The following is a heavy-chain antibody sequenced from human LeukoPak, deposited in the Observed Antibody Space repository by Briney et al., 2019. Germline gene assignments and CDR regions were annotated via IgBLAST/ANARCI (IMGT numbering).Heavy chain of an antibody. V-gene: IGHV3-21*01. J-gene: IGHJ4*02. CDR3: ARDQDDNVWGSYSYEGVRYFDY. CDR2: ISSSSSNI. D-gene: IGHD3-16*02. Sequence: GGSLRLSCAASGFTFSSYSMNWVRQAPGKGLEWVSSISSSSSNIYYADSVKGRFTISRDNAKNSLYLQMNSLRAEDTAVYYCARDQDDNVWGSYSYEGVRYFDYWGQGTLVTVSS. CDR1: GFTFSSYS.